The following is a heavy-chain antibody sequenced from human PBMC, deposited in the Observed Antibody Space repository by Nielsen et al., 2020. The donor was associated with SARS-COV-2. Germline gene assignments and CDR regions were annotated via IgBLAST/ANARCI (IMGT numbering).Heavy chain of an antibody. V-gene: IGHV3-43*02. J-gene: IGHJ5*02. CDR3: AKDIGSSGWYDPDWFDP. CDR2: ISGDGGST. D-gene: IGHD6-13*01. CDR1: GFTFDDYA. Sequence: GESLKISCAASGFTFDDYAMHWVRQAPGKGLEWVSLISGDGGSTYYADSVKGRFTISRDNSKNSLYLQMNSLRTEDTALYYCAKDIGSSGWYDPDWFDPWGQGTLVTVSS.